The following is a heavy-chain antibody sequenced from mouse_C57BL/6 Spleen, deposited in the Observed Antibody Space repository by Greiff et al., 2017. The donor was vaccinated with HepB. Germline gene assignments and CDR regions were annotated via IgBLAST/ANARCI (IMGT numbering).Heavy chain of an antibody. Sequence: EVQRVESGGGLVKPGGSLKLSCAASGFTFSSYAMSWVRQTPEKRLEWVATISDGGSYTYYPDNVKGRFTISRDNAKNNLYLQMSHLKSEDTAMYYCARHYGSSYGFAYWGQGTLVTVSA. J-gene: IGHJ3*01. V-gene: IGHV5-4*01. D-gene: IGHD1-1*01. CDR3: ARHYGSSYGFAY. CDR2: ISDGGSYT. CDR1: GFTFSSYA.